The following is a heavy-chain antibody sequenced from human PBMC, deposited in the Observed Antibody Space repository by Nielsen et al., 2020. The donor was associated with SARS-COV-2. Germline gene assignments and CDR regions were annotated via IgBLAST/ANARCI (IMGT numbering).Heavy chain of an antibody. CDR2: IGGSGTST. V-gene: IGHV3-23*01. D-gene: IGHD1-1*01. CDR1: GFSFSSYG. Sequence: GESLKISCAASGFSFSSYGMSWVRQAPGKGLEWASSIGGSGTSTYYADSVKGRFTISRDNSKNTLYLQMNSLRAEDTAVYYCAKFPGPHPGVRREDYWGQGTLVTVSS. CDR3: AKFPGPHPGVRREDY. J-gene: IGHJ4*02.